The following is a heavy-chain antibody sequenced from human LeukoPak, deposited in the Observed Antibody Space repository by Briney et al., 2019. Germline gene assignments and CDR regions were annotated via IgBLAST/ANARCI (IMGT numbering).Heavy chain of an antibody. CDR3: ARGGGDYSYDSSGYYELYFDY. V-gene: IGHV1-46*01. J-gene: IGHJ4*02. Sequence: VASVKVSCKASGYTFTSYYMHWVRQAPGQGLAWMGIINPSGGSTSYAQKFQGRVTMTRDTSTSTVYMELSSLRSEDTAVYYCARGGGDYSYDSSGYYELYFDYWGQGTLVTVSS. CDR1: GYTFTSYY. CDR2: INPSGGST. D-gene: IGHD3-22*01.